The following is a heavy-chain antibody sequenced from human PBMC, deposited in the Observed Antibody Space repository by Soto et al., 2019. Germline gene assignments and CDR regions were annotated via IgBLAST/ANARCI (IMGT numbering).Heavy chain of an antibody. D-gene: IGHD2-21*02. Sequence: ASVKVSCKASGYTFTSYGISGVRQAPGQGLEWMGWISAYNGNTNYAQKLQGRLTMTTDTSTSTAYMELRSLRSDDTAVYYCAREASHIVLVTAINDAFDIWGQLTMLAV. CDR2: ISAYNGNT. J-gene: IGHJ3*02. V-gene: IGHV1-18*01. CDR1: GYTFTSYG. CDR3: AREASHIVLVTAINDAFDI.